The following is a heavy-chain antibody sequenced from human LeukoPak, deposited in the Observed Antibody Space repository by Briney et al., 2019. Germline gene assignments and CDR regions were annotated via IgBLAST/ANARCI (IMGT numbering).Heavy chain of an antibody. CDR2: ISSSGSTI. CDR3: ARDLRIVSGSYLDY. CDR1: GFTFSDYY. V-gene: IGHV3-11*04. Sequence: GGSLRLSCAASGFTFSDYYMSWIRQAPGKGLEWVSYISSSGSTIYYADSVKGRFISPRDNTKNSLYLQMNSLRAEDTAIYYCARDLRIVSGSYLDYWGQGTLVTVSS. J-gene: IGHJ4*02. D-gene: IGHD1-26*01.